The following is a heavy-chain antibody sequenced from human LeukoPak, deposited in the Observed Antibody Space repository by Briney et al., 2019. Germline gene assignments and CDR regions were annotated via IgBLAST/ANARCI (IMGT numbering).Heavy chain of an antibody. D-gene: IGHD6-19*01. Sequence: GGSLRLSCAASGFTVSSNYMSWVRQAPGKGLEWVSVIYSGGSTYYADSVKGRLTISRDNSKNTLYLQMNSLRAEDTAVYYCARGASSGWEEYFQHWGQGTLVTVSS. J-gene: IGHJ1*01. CDR1: GFTVSSNY. CDR3: ARGASSGWEEYFQH. CDR2: IYSGGST. V-gene: IGHV3-53*01.